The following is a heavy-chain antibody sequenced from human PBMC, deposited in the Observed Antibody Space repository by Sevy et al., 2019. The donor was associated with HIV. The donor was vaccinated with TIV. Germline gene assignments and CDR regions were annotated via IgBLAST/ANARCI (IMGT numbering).Heavy chain of an antibody. CDR3: AKALVETEDKNEFDP. D-gene: IGHD2-8*02. Sequence: GESLKISCAASGFTLSSYAMSWVRQAPGKGLEWVSSISISGADKYYADSVKGRFTISRDNSQNRLYLQMNSLRAEDTALYYCAKALVETEDKNEFDPWGHGTLVTVSS. J-gene: IGHJ5*02. CDR2: ISISGADK. CDR1: GFTLSSYA. V-gene: IGHV3-23*01.